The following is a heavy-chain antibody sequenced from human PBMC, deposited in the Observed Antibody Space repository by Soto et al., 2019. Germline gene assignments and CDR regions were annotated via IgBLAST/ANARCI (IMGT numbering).Heavy chain of an antibody. CDR3: VKPNNSGWYTPYYYYFGMDV. V-gene: IGHV3-30*18. Sequence: QVQLVESGGGVVQPGRSVRLSCAASGFSFSNFAMHWVRQAPGKGLEWVAVIAHDGSNKYHADSVKGRFTISRDNSKNTVFLQMNSLSPEDGAVYYCVKPNNSGWYTPYYYYFGMDVWGHATTLTVSS. J-gene: IGHJ6*02. D-gene: IGHD6-19*01. CDR1: GFSFSNFA. CDR2: IAHDGSNK.